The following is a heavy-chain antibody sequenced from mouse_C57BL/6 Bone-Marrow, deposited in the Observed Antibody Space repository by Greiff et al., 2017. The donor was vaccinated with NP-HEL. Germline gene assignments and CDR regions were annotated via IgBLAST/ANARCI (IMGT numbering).Heavy chain of an antibody. CDR2: IYPGGGYT. V-gene: IGHV1-63*01. CDR3: ARAPVATRYFDV. Sequence: QVQLKQSGAELVRPGTSVKMSCKASGYTFTNYWIGWAKQRPGHGLEWIGDIYPGGGYTNYNEKFKGKATLTADKSSSTAYMQFSSLTSEDSAIYYCARAPVATRYFDVWGTGTTVTVSS. CDR1: GYTFTNYW. J-gene: IGHJ1*03. D-gene: IGHD1-1*01.